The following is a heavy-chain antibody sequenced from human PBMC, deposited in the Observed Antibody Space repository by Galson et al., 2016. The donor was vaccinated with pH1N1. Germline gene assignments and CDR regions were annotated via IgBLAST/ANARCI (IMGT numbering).Heavy chain of an antibody. CDR2: IWFDGRNK. Sequence: SLRLSCAASGFTFKNYGMHWVRQAPGKGLEWVAVIWFDGRNKYYADSVRGRFTISRDNSKNTLYLQMSSLREEDTAMYYCAKVWGPYSGSVPFNNYYTLDVWGQRTKVTVFS. J-gene: IGHJ6*02. V-gene: IGHV3-33*06. CDR3: AKVWGPYSGSVPFNNYYTLDV. CDR1: GFTFKNYG. D-gene: IGHD1-26*01.